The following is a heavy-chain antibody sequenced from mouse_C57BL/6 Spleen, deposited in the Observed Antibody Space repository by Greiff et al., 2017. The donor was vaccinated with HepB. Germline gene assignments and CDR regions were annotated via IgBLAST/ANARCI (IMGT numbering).Heavy chain of an antibody. CDR3: ARGGGTRYFDV. CDR1: GFTFCSYA. CDR2: ISDGGSYT. Sequence: EVKLQESGGGLVKPGGSLKLSCAASGFTFCSYAMSWVRQTPEKRLEWVATISDGGSYTYYPDNVKGRFTISRDNAKNNLYLQMSHLKSEDTAMYYCARGGGTRYFDVWGTGTTVTVSS. D-gene: IGHD3-3*01. V-gene: IGHV5-4*03. J-gene: IGHJ1*03.